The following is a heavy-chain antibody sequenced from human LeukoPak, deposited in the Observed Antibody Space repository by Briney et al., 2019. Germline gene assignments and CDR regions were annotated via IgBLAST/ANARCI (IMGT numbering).Heavy chain of an antibody. Sequence: NASETLSLTCTVSGYSISSGYYWGWIRQPPGKGLEWIGSIYHSGSTYYNPSLKSRVTISVDTSKNQFSLKLSSVTAADTAVYYCARGADYSGPYYYYYYMDVWGKGTTVTVSS. V-gene: IGHV4-38-2*02. CDR2: IYHSGST. CDR3: ARGADYSGPYYYYYYMDV. J-gene: IGHJ6*03. D-gene: IGHD4-11*01. CDR1: GYSISSGYY.